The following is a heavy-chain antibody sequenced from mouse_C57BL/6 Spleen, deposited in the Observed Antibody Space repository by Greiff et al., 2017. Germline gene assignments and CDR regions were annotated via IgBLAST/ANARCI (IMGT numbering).Heavy chain of an antibody. V-gene: IGHV1-52*01. J-gene: IGHJ2*01. CDR1: GYTFTSYW. CDR3: ARGSYGGYFDY. CDR2: IDPSDSET. D-gene: IGHD6-1*01. Sequence: QVQLKQPGAELVRPGSSVKLSCKASGYTFTSYWMHWVKQRPIQGLEWIGNIDPSDSETHYNQKFKDKATLTVDKSSSTAYMQLSSLTSEDSAVYYCARGSYGGYFDYWGQGTTLTVSS.